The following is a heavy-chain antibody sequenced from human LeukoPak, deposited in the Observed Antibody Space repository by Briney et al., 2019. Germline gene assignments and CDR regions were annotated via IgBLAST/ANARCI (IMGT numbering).Heavy chain of an antibody. CDR1: GYSISSGYY. CDR2: IYHSGST. V-gene: IGHV4-38-2*02. D-gene: IGHD5-18*01. Sequence: PSETLSLTCTVSGYSISSGYYWGWFRQPPGKGLEWIGSIYHSGSTYNNPSLKSRVTISVDTSKNQFSLRLTSVTAADTAVYYCARGGYSYAVDYWGQGTLVTVSS. CDR3: ARGGYSYAVDY. J-gene: IGHJ4*02.